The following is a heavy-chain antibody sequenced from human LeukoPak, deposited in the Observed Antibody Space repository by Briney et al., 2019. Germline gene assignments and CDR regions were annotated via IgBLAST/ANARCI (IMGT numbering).Heavy chain of an antibody. CDR2: IYHSGGT. D-gene: IGHD2-8*02. CDR3: ARGPIGGVVLGTALGYFDP. Sequence: SQTLSLTCSVSGGSIYGSGWHWSWLRQPPGKGLEWIGYIYHSGGTYISPPLTSRVSISVDRYKNQFFLYLNYATDADTAVYYCARGPIGGVVLGTALGYFDPWGQGTLVTVSS. J-gene: IGHJ5*02. V-gene: IGHV4-30-2*01. CDR1: GGSIYGSGWH.